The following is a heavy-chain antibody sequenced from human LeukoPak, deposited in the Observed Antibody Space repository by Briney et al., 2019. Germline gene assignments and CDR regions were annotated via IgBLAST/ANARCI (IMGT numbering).Heavy chain of an antibody. CDR3: ARGGGYNYDSFDS. CDR2: INSDGSTT. Sequence: PGGSLRLSCAASGFIFSNYWMHWVRQAPGKGLVWVSRINSDGSTTAFADSVKGRLTISRDNAKNTLYLQMNSLRAEDTAVYYCARGGGYNYDSFDSWGQGTLVTVSS. CDR1: GFIFSNYW. J-gene: IGHJ4*02. D-gene: IGHD5-18*01. V-gene: IGHV3-74*01.